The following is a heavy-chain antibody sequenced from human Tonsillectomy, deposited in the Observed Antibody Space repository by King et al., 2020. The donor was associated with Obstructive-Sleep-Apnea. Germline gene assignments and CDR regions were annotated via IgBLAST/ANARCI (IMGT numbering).Heavy chain of an antibody. D-gene: IGHD6-13*01. V-gene: IGHV4-34*01. Sequence: VQLQQWGAGLLKPSETLSLTCAVYGGSFSGYYWSWIRQPPGKGLEWIGEINHSGSTNYNPSLKSRVTISVDTSKNQFSLKLSSVTAADTAVYYCARGRRQIIGVAAAGKGHMDYWGQGTLVTVSS. J-gene: IGHJ4*02. CDR2: INHSGST. CDR1: GGSFSGYY. CDR3: ARGRRQIIGVAAAGKGHMDY.